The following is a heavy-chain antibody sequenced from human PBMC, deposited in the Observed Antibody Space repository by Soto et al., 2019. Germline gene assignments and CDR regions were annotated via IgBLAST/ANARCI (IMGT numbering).Heavy chain of an antibody. CDR2: ISSHGDST. J-gene: IGHJ4*02. CDR3: PKPKSPSSFSSYFDS. CDR1: RFTFSAYA. V-gene: IGHV3-23*01. D-gene: IGHD2-2*01. Sequence: GGSLRLSCAASRFTFSAYAMSWVRQAPGKGLEWVSAISSHGDSTYYADSVKGRFTISRDNFKNTLYLQMNNLRAEDTAVYYCPKPKSPSSFSSYFDSWGQGTLVTVSS.